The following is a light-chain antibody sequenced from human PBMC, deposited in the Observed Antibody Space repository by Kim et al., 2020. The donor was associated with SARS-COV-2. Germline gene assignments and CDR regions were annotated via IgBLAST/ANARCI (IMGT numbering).Light chain of an antibody. CDR1: KLGDKY. J-gene: IGLJ1*01. V-gene: IGLV3-1*01. CDR2: QDS. Sequence: SYELTQPPSVSVSPGQTASITCSGDKLGDKYACWYQQKPGQSPVLVIYQDSKRPSGIPERFSGSNSGNTATLTISGTQAMDEADYYCQAWDNSHYVFGTG. CDR3: QAWDNSHYV.